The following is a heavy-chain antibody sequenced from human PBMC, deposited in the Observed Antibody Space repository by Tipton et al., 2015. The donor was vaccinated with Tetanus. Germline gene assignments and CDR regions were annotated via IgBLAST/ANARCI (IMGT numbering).Heavy chain of an antibody. CDR1: GGSLSTYF. D-gene: IGHD1-1*01. CDR2: ISYTGST. CDR3: ARLTTPFNTFDL. J-gene: IGHJ3*01. Sequence: TLSLTCSVSGGSLSTYFWTWIRQPPGKGLEWVGYISYTGSTNYNPSLKRRLSISLNTSHNQISLKLTSPAATDTAVYYCARLTTPFNTFDLWGQGRLVAVSS. V-gene: IGHV4-59*01.